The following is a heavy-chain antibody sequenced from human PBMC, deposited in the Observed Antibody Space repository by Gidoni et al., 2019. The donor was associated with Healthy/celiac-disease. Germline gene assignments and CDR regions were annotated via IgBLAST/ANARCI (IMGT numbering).Heavy chain of an antibody. CDR1: GGSISSGGYY. V-gene: IGHV4-31*03. D-gene: IGHD6-6*01. J-gene: IGHJ5*02. Sequence: QVQLQESGPGLVKPSQTLALTCTVSGGSISSGGYYWSWIRQHPGKGLEWIGSIYYSWSTYYNPSLKSRVTISVDTSKHQFSLKLSSVTAADTAVYYCARYSSSINWFDPWGQGTLVTVSS. CDR2: IYYSWST. CDR3: ARYSSSINWFDP.